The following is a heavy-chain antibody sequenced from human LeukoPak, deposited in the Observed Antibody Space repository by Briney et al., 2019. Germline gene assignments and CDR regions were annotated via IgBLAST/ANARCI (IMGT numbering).Heavy chain of an antibody. V-gene: IGHV3-30*18. CDR2: ISYDGSNK. D-gene: IGHD3-9*01. Sequence: GGSLRLSCAASGFTFSSYGMHWVRQAPGKGLEWVAVISYDGSNKYYADTVKGRFTISRDNSKNTLYLQMNSLRAEDTAVYYCAKAQGILTGYFFLSFDYWGQGTLVTASS. CDR3: AKAQGILTGYFFLSFDY. CDR1: GFTFSSYG. J-gene: IGHJ4*02.